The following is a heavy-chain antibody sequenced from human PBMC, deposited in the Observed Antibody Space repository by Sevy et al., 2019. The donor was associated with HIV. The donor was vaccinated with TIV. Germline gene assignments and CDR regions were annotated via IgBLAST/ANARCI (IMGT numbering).Heavy chain of an antibody. J-gene: IGHJ4*02. CDR1: GFAFSKYS. CDR2: FSFGCGRI. Sequence: GGSLRLSCEASGFAFSKYSMSWVRQAPGKGLEWVSTFSFGCGRINYADSVKGRFTISRDDSKNTLYLQMNSLRAEDTAVYYCAREWCTKPLDYWGQGTLVTVSS. CDR3: AREWCTKPLDY. D-gene: IGHD2-15*01. V-gene: IGHV3-23*01.